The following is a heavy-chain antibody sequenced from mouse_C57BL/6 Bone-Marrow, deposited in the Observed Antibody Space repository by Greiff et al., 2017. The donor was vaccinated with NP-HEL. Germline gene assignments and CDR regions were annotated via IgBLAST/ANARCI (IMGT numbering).Heavy chain of an antibody. D-gene: IGHD2-1*01. CDR3: ARWDYGNYWFAY. CDR1: GYTFTSYW. J-gene: IGHJ3*01. Sequence: VQLQQSGAELVKPGASVKMSCKASGYTFTSYWITWVKQRPGQGLEWIGDIYPGSGSTNYNEKFKSKATLTVDTSSSTAYMQLSSLTSEDSAVYYCARWDYGNYWFAYWGQGTLVTVSA. V-gene: IGHV1-55*01. CDR2: IYPGSGST.